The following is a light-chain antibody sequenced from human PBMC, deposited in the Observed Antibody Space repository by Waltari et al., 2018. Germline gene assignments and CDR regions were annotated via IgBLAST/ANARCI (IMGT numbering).Light chain of an antibody. J-gene: IGKJ1*01. CDR1: QRISKD. CDR3: QNHERLPAT. CDR2: AAS. Sequence: VLTQSPGTLSLYPGDRATLSCRARQRISKDLVWYQQRPGHAPRLLIYAASTRATGIPDRFSGSGFGTDFTLTISRLEPEDFAMYYCQNHERLPATFGQGTKVEIK. V-gene: IGKV3-20*01.